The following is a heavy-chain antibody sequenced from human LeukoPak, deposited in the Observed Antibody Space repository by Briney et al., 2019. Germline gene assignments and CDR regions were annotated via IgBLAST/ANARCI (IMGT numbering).Heavy chain of an antibody. Sequence: NPSETLSLTCTVYSGSFSGYYWIWVRQPPGKGLEWIGEINHSGSTNYNPSLKSRVTISVDTSKNQFSLKMSSVTAADTAVYYCARGRLQSLDYWPQRTLVTVSS. CDR1: SGSFSGYY. D-gene: IGHD4-11*01. CDR3: ARGRLQSLDY. V-gene: IGHV4-34*01. J-gene: IGHJ4*02. CDR2: INHSGST.